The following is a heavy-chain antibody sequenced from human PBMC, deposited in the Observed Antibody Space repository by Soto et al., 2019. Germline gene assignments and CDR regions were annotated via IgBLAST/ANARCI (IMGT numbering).Heavy chain of an antibody. J-gene: IGHJ6*03. CDR3: ARDPLYYDILTGYNYYYYMDV. D-gene: IGHD3-9*01. V-gene: IGHV1-3*01. CDR1: GYTFTSYA. Sequence: ASVKVSCKASGYTFTSYAMHWVRQAPGQRLEWMGWINAGNGNTKYSQKFQGRVTITRDTSASTAYMELSSLRSEDTAVYYCARDPLYYDILTGYNYYYYMDVWGKGTTVTVSS. CDR2: INAGNGNT.